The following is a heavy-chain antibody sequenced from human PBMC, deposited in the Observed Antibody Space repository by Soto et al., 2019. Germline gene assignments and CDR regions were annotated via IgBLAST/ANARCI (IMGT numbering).Heavy chain of an antibody. V-gene: IGHV1-46*01. CDR1: GYTFTSYY. CDR3: AREEYYDFWSGTTTYYYYMDV. J-gene: IGHJ6*03. CDR2: INPSGGST. D-gene: IGHD3-3*01. Sequence: ASVKVSCKASGYTFTSYYMHWVRQAPGQGLEWMGIINPSGGSTSYAQKFQGRVTMTRDTSTSTAYMQLRSLRSDDTAVYYCAREEYYDFWSGTTTYYYYMDVWGKGTTVTVSS.